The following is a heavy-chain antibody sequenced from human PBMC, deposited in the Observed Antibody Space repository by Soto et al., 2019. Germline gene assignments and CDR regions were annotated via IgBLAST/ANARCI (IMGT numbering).Heavy chain of an antibody. CDR1: EFTIGDYG. D-gene: IGHD3-22*01. CDR3: ARRLWKFGSSGLYSHDLDY. V-gene: IGHV3-49*01. CDR2: IRSKAYGGTT. J-gene: IGHJ4*02. Sequence: GGSLRLSCTASEFTIGDYGVSWFRQAPGKGLEWVGFIRSKAYGGTTEYAASVRGRVTISRDGSKSIAYLQMNSLKTEGTAVYHCARRLWKFGSSGLYSHDLDYWGEGTLVTVSS.